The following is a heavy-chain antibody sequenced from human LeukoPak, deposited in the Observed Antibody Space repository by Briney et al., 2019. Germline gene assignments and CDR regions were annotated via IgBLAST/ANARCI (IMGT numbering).Heavy chain of an antibody. CDR1: GFTFSSYA. CDR2: ISGSGGST. D-gene: IGHD3-3*01. CDR3: ARGTIFGVDYYYYYGMDV. J-gene: IGHJ6*02. Sequence: GGSLRLSCAASGFTFSSYAMSWVRQAPGKGLEWVSAISGSGGSTYYADSVKGRFTISRDNSKNTLYLQMNSLRAEDTAVYYCARGTIFGVDYYYYYGMDVWGQGTTVTVSS. V-gene: IGHV3-23*01.